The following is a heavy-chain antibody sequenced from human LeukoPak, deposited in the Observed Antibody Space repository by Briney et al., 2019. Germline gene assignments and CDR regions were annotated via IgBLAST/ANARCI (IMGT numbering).Heavy chain of an antibody. CDR2: IKQDGSEK. CDR1: GLTFSNYG. V-gene: IGHV3-7*01. J-gene: IGHJ4*02. Sequence: GGSLRLSCAASGLTFSNYGVHWVRQAPGKGLEWVANIKQDGSEKYYVDFVKGRFTISRDNAKNSLYLQMNSLRAEDTALYYCARDFPYYYDTSGYYSDYWGQGTLVTVSS. CDR3: ARDFPYYYDTSGYYSDY. D-gene: IGHD3-22*01.